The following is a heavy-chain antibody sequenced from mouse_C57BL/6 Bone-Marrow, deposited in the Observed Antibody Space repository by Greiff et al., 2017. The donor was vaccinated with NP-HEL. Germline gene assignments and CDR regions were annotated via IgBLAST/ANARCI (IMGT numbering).Heavy chain of an antibody. CDR1: GFTFSDYY. CDR3: ARHYD. J-gene: IGHJ4*01. Sequence: EVKLMESGGGLVQPGGSLKLSCAASGFTFSDYYMYWVRQTPEKRLEWVAYISNGGGSTYYPDTVKGRFTISRDNDKNTLYLQMSRLKSEDTAMYYCARHYDWGQGTSVTVSS. V-gene: IGHV5-12*01. CDR2: ISNGGGST. D-gene: IGHD1-1*01.